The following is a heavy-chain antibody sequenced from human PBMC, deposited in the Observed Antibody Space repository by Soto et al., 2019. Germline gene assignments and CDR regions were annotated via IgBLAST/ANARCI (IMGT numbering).Heavy chain of an antibody. CDR2: IYYSGST. D-gene: IGHD5-18*01. J-gene: IGHJ4*02. CDR3: ARRRRIQLSSNFDY. CDR1: GGSISSSSYY. V-gene: IGHV4-39*01. Sequence: KTSETLSLTCTVSGGSISSSSYYWGWIRQPPGKGLEWIGSIYYSGSTYYNPSLKSRVTISVDTSKNQFSLKLSSVTAADTAVYYCARRRRIQLSSNFDYWGQGTLVTVSS.